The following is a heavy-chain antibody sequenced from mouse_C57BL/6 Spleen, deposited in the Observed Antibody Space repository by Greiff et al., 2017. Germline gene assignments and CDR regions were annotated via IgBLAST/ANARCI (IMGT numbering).Heavy chain of an antibody. J-gene: IGHJ2*01. CDR3: ARHYYSPLHRHLDY. Sequence: EVKLQESGGGLVKPGGSLKLSCAASGFTFSSYTMSWVRQTPEKRLEWVATISGGGGNTYYPDSVKGRFTISRDNAKNTLYLQMSSLRSEDTALYYCARHYYSPLHRHLDYWGQGTTLTVSS. CDR1: GFTFSSYT. V-gene: IGHV5-9*01. D-gene: IGHD2-12*01. CDR2: ISGGGGNT.